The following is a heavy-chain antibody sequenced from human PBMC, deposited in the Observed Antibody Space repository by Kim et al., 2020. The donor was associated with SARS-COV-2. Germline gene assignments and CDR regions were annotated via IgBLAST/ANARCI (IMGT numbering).Heavy chain of an antibody. D-gene: IGHD2-15*01. J-gene: IGHJ5*02. CDR3: ARGRYCSGGSCYWFDP. Sequence: ASVKVSCKASGYTFTGYYMPWVRQAPGQGLEWMGRINPNSGGTNYAQKFQGRVTMTRDTSISTAYMELSRLRSDDTAVYYCARGRYCSGGSCYWFDPWGQGTLVTVSS. V-gene: IGHV1-2*06. CDR1: GYTFTGYY. CDR2: INPNSGGT.